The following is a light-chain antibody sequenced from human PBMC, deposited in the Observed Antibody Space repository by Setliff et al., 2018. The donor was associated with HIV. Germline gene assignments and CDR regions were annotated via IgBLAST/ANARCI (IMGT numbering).Light chain of an antibody. V-gene: IGLV2-14*03. Sequence: QSVLAQPASVSGSPGQSITISCTGTSSDVGSYNFVSWYQQHPDKAPKLMIHDVSNRPSGVSNRFSGSKSGNTASLTISGLQAEDEADYYCSSYTSNNTPVVFGGGTKVTVL. J-gene: IGLJ2*01. CDR3: SSYTSNNTPVV. CDR1: SSDVGSYNF. CDR2: DVS.